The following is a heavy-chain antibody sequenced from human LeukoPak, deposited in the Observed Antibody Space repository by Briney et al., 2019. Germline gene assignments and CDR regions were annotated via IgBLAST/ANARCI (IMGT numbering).Heavy chain of an antibody. CDR2: INPNNGDT. D-gene: IGHD2-21*01. J-gene: IGHJ4*02. Sequence: GASVKVSCKASGYTFTAQYMHWVRQAPGQGLEWMGWINPNNGDTRYAQSFLGRATMTRDTSTTTAYMELSSLRSDDTAVYFCASYPRSIPTPPFDYWGQGTLVTVSS. CDR3: ASYPRSIPTPPFDY. V-gene: IGHV1-2*02. CDR1: GYTFTAQY.